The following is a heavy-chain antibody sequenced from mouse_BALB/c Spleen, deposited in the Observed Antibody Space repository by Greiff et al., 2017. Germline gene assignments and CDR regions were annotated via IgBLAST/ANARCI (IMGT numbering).Heavy chain of an antibody. CDR1: GFTFSSFG. CDR3: AREGHYYGSSYGAMDY. V-gene: IGHV5-17*02. J-gene: IGHJ4*01. Sequence: EVKVVESGGGLVQPGGSRKLSCAASGFTFSSFGMHWVRQAPEKGLEWVAYISSGSSTIYYADTVKGRFTISRDNPKNTLFLQMTSLRSEDTAMYYCAREGHYYGSSYGAMDYWGQGTSVTVSS. D-gene: IGHD1-1*01. CDR2: ISSGSSTI.